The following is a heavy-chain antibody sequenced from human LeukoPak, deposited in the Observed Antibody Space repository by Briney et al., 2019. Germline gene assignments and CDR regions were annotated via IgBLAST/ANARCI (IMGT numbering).Heavy chain of an antibody. J-gene: IGHJ4*02. V-gene: IGHV3-13*01. CDR3: ARGMGATSYYFDY. CDR1: GFTFSSYD. CDR2: IGTAGDT. Sequence: GGSLRLSCAASGFTFSSYDMHWVRHATGKGLEWVSAIGTAGDTYYPGSVKGRFTISRENAKNSLYLQMNSLRAGDTAVYYCARGMGATSYYFDYWGQGTLVTVSS. D-gene: IGHD1-26*01.